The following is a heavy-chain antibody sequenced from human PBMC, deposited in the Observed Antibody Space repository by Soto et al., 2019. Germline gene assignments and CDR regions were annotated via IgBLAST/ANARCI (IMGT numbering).Heavy chain of an antibody. CDR3: ARKGYGGRWSLDY. V-gene: IGHV3-30*03. J-gene: IGHJ4*02. CDR1: GFTFNSYG. CDR2: ISYDGNRK. Sequence: QVQLVESGGGVVQPGRSLRLSCAASGFTFNSYGMHWARQAPGEGLEWVAVISYDGNRKYYADSVKGRFTISRDFSKNTVDLHVNSLRVEDTAVYFCARKGYGGRWSLDYWGQGILVTVSS. D-gene: IGHD2-15*01.